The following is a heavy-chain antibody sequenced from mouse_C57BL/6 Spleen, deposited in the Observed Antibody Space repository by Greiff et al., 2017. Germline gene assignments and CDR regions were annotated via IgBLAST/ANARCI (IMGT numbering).Heavy chain of an antibody. J-gene: IGHJ3*01. CDR2: INPNNGGT. CDR1: GYTFTDYY. V-gene: IGHV1-26*01. Sequence: EVQLQQSGPELVKPGASVKISCKASGYTFTDYYMNWVKQSHGKSLEWIGDINPNNGGTSYNQKFKGKATLTVDKSSSTAYMELRSLTSEDSAVYYCAREGDYYGSFAYWGQGTLVTVSA. D-gene: IGHD1-1*01. CDR3: AREGDYYGSFAY.